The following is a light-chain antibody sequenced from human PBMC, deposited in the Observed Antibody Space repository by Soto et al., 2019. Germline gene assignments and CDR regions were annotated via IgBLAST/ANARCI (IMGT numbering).Light chain of an antibody. CDR3: QQRNDWS. CDR1: QGVGSF. Sequence: EVVLTQSPVTLSLSPGERATLSCKTSQGVGSFLAWYQQKPGQAPRLLIYDASLRATDVPARFSGTGSGTDFTLTISNLEPDDSAVYYCQQRNDWSFGPGTKVEIK. J-gene: IGKJ3*01. CDR2: DAS. V-gene: IGKV3-11*01.